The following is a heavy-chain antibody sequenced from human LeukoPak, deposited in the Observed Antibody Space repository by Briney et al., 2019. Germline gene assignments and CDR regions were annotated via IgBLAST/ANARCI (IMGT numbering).Heavy chain of an antibody. CDR3: ARYCSSTSCSVYYYYYMDV. Sequence: PSETLSLTCAVYGGSFSGYYWSWIRQPPGKGLEWIGEINHSGSTNYNPSLKSRVTISVDTSKNQFSLKLSSVTAADTAVYYCARYCSSTSCSVYYYYYMDVWGKGTTVTISS. D-gene: IGHD2-2*01. CDR2: INHSGST. CDR1: GGSFSGYY. V-gene: IGHV4-34*01. J-gene: IGHJ6*03.